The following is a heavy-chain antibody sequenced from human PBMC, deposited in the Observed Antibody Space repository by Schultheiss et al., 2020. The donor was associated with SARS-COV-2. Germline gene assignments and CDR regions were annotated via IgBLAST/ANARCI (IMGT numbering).Heavy chain of an antibody. CDR2: IYPGDSDT. CDR1: GNSFTSYW. CDR3: ARRGTTVTQDAFDI. Sequence: GGSLRLSCKGSGNSFTSYWIGWVRQMPGKGLEWMGIIYPGDSDTRYSPSFQGEVTISADKSISAAYLQWSSLKASDTAMYYCARRGTTVTQDAFDIWGQGTMVTVSS. D-gene: IGHD4-17*01. J-gene: IGHJ3*02. V-gene: IGHV5-51*01.